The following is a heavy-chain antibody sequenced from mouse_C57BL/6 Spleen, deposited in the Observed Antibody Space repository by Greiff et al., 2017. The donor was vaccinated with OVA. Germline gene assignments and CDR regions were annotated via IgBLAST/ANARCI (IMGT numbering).Heavy chain of an antibody. CDR1: GYTFTTYP. J-gene: IGHJ2*01. V-gene: IGHV1-47*01. D-gene: IGHD2-5*01. CDR2: FHPYNDDT. Sequence: VQLQQSGAELVKPGASVKMSCKASGYTFTTYPIEWMKQNHGKSLEWIGNFHPYNDDTKYNEKFKGKATLTVEKSSSTVYLELSRLTSDDSAVYYCARIGAYYSNYEDYFDYWGQGTTLTVSS. CDR3: ARIGAYYSNYEDYFDY.